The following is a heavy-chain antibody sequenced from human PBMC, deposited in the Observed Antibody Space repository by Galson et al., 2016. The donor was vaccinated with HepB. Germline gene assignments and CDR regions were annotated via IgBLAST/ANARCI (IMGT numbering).Heavy chain of an antibody. CDR2: IRSKANSYAT. CDR3: TRHGNARGGSPFDY. D-gene: IGHD1-26*01. Sequence: SLRLSCAASGFTFSGSAMHWVRQASGKGLEWVGRIRSKANSYATAYAASVKGRFTISRDDSKNTAYLQMNSLKTEDTAGYYCTRHGNARGGSPFDYWGQGTLVTVSS. V-gene: IGHV3-73*01. J-gene: IGHJ4*02. CDR1: GFTFSGSA.